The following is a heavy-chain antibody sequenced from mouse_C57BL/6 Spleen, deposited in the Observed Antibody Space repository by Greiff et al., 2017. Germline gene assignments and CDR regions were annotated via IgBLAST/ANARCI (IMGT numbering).Heavy chain of an antibody. CDR1: GYTFTDYY. Sequence: VQLQESGPELVKPGASVKISCKASGYTFTDYYINWVKQRPGQGLEWIGWIYPGSGNTKYNEKFKGKATLTVDTSSSTDYMQLSSLTSEDAAVYFCARGYDYDGDWYFEVWGTGTTVTVSS. CDR3: ARGYDYDGDWYFEV. V-gene: IGHV1-84*01. CDR2: IYPGSGNT. J-gene: IGHJ1*03. D-gene: IGHD2-4*01.